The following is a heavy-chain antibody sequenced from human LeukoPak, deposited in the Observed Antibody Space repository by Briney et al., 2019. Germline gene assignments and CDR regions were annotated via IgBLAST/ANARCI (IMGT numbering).Heavy chain of an antibody. CDR1: GGSISGYY. J-gene: IGHJ4*02. V-gene: IGHV4-34*01. CDR2: INHSGST. D-gene: IGHD3-10*01. CDR3: ARAGVITMVRGAVFDY. Sequence: SETLSLTCTVSGGSISGYYWSWIRQPPGKGLEWIGGINHSGSTNYNPSLKSRVTISVDTSKNQFSLKLSSVTAADTAVYYCARAGVITMVRGAVFDYWGQGTLVTVSS.